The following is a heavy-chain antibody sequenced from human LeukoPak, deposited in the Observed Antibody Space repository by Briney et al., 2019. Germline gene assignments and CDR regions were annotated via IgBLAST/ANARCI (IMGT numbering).Heavy chain of an antibody. CDR1: GYTFTSYY. J-gene: IGHJ3*02. D-gene: IGHD1-26*01. CDR2: INPSGGST. CDR3: ARGVGAPTGHDAFDI. Sequence: GASVKASCKASGYTFTSYYMHWVRQAPGQGLEWMGIINPSGGSTSYAQKFQGRVTMTRDMSTSTVYMELSSLRSEDTAVYYCARGVGAPTGHDAFDIWGQGTMVTVSS. V-gene: IGHV1-46*01.